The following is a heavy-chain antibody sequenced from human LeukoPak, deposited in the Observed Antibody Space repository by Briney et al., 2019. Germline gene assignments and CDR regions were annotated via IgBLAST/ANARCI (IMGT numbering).Heavy chain of an antibody. CDR2: ISFDGVNT. J-gene: IGHJ4*02. V-gene: IGHV3-30*04. Sequence: PGGSLRLSCAASGFTFSTYAIHWVRQAPGKGLEWVAVISFDGVNTFYADSVKGRFTISRDNSKNTLYLQMNSLRAEDTAIYYCAKRSLSGSYLGFDYWGQGTLVTVSS. CDR1: GFTFSTYA. D-gene: IGHD1-26*01. CDR3: AKRSLSGSYLGFDY.